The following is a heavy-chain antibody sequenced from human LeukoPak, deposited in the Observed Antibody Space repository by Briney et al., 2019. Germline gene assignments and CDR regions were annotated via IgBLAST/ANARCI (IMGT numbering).Heavy chain of an antibody. V-gene: IGHV1-18*01. J-gene: IGHJ3*02. Sequence: ASVKVSCKASGDSIRSYGITWVRQAPGQGLEWMGWISDYDGNTNYAQNVQGRVTITTDTSTSTAYMELRSLRSVDTPVYYCARSRVRGSPHPNAFDIWGQGTKVTVSS. CDR1: GDSIRSYG. CDR3: ARSRVRGSPHPNAFDI. CDR2: ISDYDGNT. D-gene: IGHD3-10*01.